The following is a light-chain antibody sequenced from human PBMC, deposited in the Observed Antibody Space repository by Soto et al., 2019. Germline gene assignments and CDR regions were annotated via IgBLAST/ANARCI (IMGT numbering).Light chain of an antibody. CDR1: QSVSGSY. J-gene: IGKJ1*01. CDR3: QQYGSTPT. Sequence: IVLTQSPGTLSLSPGERATLSCRASQSVSGSYLAWHQQKPGQAPRLLIYGASSRATGIPVRFTGSGSGTDFTLTISRLEPEDFAVYYCQQYGSTPTFGQGTKVEIK. CDR2: GAS. V-gene: IGKV3-20*01.